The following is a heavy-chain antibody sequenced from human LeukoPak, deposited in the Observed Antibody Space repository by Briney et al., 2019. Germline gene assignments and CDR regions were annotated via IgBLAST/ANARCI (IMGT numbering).Heavy chain of an antibody. D-gene: IGHD4-17*01. Sequence: GSLRLSCAASGFTFSSYSMNWVRQAPGKGLEWVSYISSSSSTIYYADSVKGRFTISRDNAKNSLYLQMNSLRAEDTAVYYCARDTDYYGMDVWGQGTTVTVSS. CDR1: GFTFSSYS. CDR3: ARDTDYYGMDV. V-gene: IGHV3-48*04. J-gene: IGHJ6*02. CDR2: ISSSSSTI.